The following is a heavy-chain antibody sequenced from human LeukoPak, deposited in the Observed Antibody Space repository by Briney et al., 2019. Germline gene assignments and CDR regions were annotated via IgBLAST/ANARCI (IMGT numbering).Heavy chain of an antibody. D-gene: IGHD2-8*01. J-gene: IGHJ4*02. CDR2: ISSISSYI. CDR1: GFSISSYE. V-gene: IGHV3-21*01. Sequence: GGSLRLSCAASGFSISSYEMNWVRQAPGKGLEWVSSISSISSYIHYADSVKGRFTISRDNAKNSLYLQMNSLRAEDTAVYYCARSSLHAIRDDVHYFDYWGQGTLVTVSS. CDR3: ARSSLHAIRDDVHYFDY.